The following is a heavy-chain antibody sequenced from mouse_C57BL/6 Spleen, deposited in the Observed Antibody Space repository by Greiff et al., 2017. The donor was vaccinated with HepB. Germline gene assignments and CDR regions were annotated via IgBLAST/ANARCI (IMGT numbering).Heavy chain of an antibody. Sequence: DVQLQQSGAELVRPGASVKLSCTASGFNIKDDYMHWVKQRPEQGLEWIGWIDPENGDTEYASKFQGKATITADTSSNTAYLQLSSLTSEDTAVYYSTATYYSNYVGLAYWGQGTLVTVSA. J-gene: IGHJ3*01. CDR2: IDPENGDT. D-gene: IGHD2-5*01. CDR1: GFNIKDDY. V-gene: IGHV14-4*01. CDR3: TATYYSNYVGLAY.